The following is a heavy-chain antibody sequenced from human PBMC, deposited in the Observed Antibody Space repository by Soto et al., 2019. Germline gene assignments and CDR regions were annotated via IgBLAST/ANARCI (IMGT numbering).Heavy chain of an antibody. CDR1: CGSISSYY. J-gene: IGHJ3*02. CDR2: IYYSGST. Sequence: SETLSLTCTVSCGSISSYYWSWIRQPPGKGLEWIGYIYYSGSTNYNPSLKSRVTISVDTSKNQFSLKLSSVTAADTAVYYCAREGARRYYDSSGYPLGGAFDIWGQGTMVTVSS. CDR3: AREGARRYYDSSGYPLGGAFDI. D-gene: IGHD3-22*01. V-gene: IGHV4-59*01.